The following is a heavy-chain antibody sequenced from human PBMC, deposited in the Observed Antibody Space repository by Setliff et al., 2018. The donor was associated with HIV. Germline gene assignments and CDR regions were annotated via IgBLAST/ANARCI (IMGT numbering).Heavy chain of an antibody. CDR3: ASEGLLVTTVGGAYLYHGMYV. V-gene: IGHV1-69*05. CDR2: IIPAFGTA. Sequence: RASVKVSCKDSGETLSIHPISWVRQAPGRGLDWMEGIIPAFGTANYAQKFQGRVTITTDESTTTVFMELTGLRSEDTAVYYCASEGLLVTTVGGAYLYHGMYVWVQGTTVTVSS. CDR1: GETLSIHP. D-gene: IGHD4-4*01. J-gene: IGHJ6*02.